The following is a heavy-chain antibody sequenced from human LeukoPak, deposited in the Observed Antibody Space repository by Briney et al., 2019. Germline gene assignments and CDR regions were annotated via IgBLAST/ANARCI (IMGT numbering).Heavy chain of an antibody. CDR2: ISSSSSYI. V-gene: IGHV3-21*01. J-gene: IGHJ4*02. Sequence: GGSLRLSCAASGFIFGSYGLSWVRQAPGKGLEWVSSISSSSSYIYYADSVKGRFTISRDNAKNSLYLQMNSLRAEDTAVYYCARDRAIDYWGQGTLVTVSS. CDR1: GFIFGSYG. CDR3: ARDRAIDY.